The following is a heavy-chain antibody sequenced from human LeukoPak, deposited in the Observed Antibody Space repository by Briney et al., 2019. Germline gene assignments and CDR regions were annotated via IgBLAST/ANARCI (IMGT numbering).Heavy chain of an antibody. V-gene: IGHV1-69*01. CDR2: IIPIFGTA. Sequence: SXXXSGGXFSSYAISWVRQAPGQGLXWXGGIIPIFGTANYAQKFQGRVTITADESTSTAYMELSSLRSEDTAVYYCARAPRSWDSYYFDYWGQGTLVTVSS. CDR3: ARAPRSWDSYYFDY. D-gene: IGHD1-26*01. J-gene: IGHJ4*02. CDR1: GGXFSSYA.